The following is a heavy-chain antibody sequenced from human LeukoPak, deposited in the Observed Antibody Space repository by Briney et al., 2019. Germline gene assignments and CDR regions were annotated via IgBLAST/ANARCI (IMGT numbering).Heavy chain of an antibody. V-gene: IGHV4-39*01. D-gene: IGHD2-21*01. Sequence: PSETLSLTCTVSGGSISSSSYYWGWIRQPPGKGLEWIGSIYYSGSTYYNPSLKSRVTISVDTSKNQFSLKLSSVTAADTAVYYCARLFPWRGRDYYYYCGMDVWGQGTTVTVSS. CDR1: GGSISSSSYY. CDR2: IYYSGST. CDR3: ARLFPWRGRDYYYYCGMDV. J-gene: IGHJ6*02.